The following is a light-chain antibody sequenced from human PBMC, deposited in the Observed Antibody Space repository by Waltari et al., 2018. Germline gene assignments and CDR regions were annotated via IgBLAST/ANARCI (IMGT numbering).Light chain of an antibody. Sequence: DIQMTQSPSSLSASVGDRVTITCRASQGINNYLAWFQKKPGKGPKSLIYGASSLQSGVPSKFSGSGSGTDFTLTISSLQPEDFATYYCLQYSSYPLTFGQGTRQEIK. CDR1: QGINNY. CDR3: LQYSSYPLT. J-gene: IGKJ5*01. CDR2: GAS. V-gene: IGKV1-16*02.